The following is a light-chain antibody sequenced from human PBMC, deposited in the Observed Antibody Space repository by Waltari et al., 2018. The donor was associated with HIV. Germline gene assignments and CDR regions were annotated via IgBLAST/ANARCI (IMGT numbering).Light chain of an antibody. CDR3: QQYGRSDPLT. V-gene: IGKV3-20*01. CDR2: GAS. Sequence: EIVLTQSPGTLSLSPGERATLSCRASQSVSRNYLAWYQQKPGQPPRLLIYGASNRATGIPDRVSGSGSGTDFTLTISRLEPEDSAVYYCQQYGRSDPLTFGGGTKVEIK. J-gene: IGKJ4*01. CDR1: QSVSRNY.